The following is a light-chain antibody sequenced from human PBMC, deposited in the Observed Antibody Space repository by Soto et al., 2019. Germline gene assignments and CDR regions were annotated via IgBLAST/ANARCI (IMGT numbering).Light chain of an antibody. V-gene: IGKV3-15*01. CDR3: QQYNNWPPIT. J-gene: IGKJ5*01. CDR2: GAS. CDR1: QSVSSN. Sequence: EVVLTQSPAALSLSPGERATLSCRASQSVSSNLAWYQQKPGQAPRLLIYGASTRATGIPARFSGSGSGTEFTLTISSLQSEDFAVYYCQQYNNWPPITFGQGTRLEI.